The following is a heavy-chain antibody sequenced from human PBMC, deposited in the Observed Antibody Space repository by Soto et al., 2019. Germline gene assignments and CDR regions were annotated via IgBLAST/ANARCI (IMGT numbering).Heavy chain of an antibody. CDR1: GFAFSSYA. J-gene: IGHJ4*02. CDR2: ISGSGGST. D-gene: IGHD3-3*01. Sequence: PGGSLRLSCAASGFAFSSYAMSWVRQAPGKGLEWVSAISGSGGSTYYADSVKGRFTISRDNSKNTLYLQMNSLRAEDTAVYYCAREPYYDFWSGFGYFDYWGQGTLVTVS. CDR3: AREPYYDFWSGFGYFDY. V-gene: IGHV3-23*01.